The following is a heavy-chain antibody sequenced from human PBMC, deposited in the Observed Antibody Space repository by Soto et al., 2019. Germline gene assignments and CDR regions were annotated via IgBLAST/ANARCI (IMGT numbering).Heavy chain of an antibody. CDR2: INNNVGRT. CDR1: GFTFSTYV. D-gene: IGHD2-8*01. V-gene: IGHV3-23*01. CDR3: ARPKYCTNGVCTGFFDY. Sequence: GGSLRLSCAASGFTFSTYVLSWVRQAPGKGLVWVSGINNNVGRTYYADFVKGRFTISRDNSKNSLYLQMNSLRVEDTAVYYCARPKYCTNGVCTGFFDYWGQGTLVTVSS. J-gene: IGHJ4*02.